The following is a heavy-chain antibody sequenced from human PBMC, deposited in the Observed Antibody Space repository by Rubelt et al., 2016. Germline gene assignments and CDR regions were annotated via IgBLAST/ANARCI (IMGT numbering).Heavy chain of an antibody. CDR1: GFTFSIYS. CDR3: ARAGSGGGSYFLPTTFDY. D-gene: IGHD1-26*01. Sequence: PGGSLRLSCAASGFTFSIYSVNWVRQAPGKGLEWVSSISSSSNYIYYADSVKGRFTISRDNSKNTLYLQMNSLRAEDTAVYYCARAGSGGGSYFLPTTFDYWGQGTLVTVSS. V-gene: IGHV3-21*01. CDR2: ISSSSNYI. J-gene: IGHJ4*02.